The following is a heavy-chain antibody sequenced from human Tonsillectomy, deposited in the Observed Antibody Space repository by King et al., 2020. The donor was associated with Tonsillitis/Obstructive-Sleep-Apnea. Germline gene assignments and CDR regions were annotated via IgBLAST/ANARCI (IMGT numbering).Heavy chain of an antibody. CDR3: ARGWMYSSGRFPY. CDR2: INHSGST. Sequence: VQLQQWGAGLLKPSETLSLTCAVYGGSFSGYYWSWIRQPPGKGLEWIGEINHSGSTNYNPSLKSRVTISVDTSKNQFSLKLSSVTAADTAVYYCARGWMYSSGRFPYWCQGTLVTVSS. J-gene: IGHJ4*02. V-gene: IGHV4-34*01. D-gene: IGHD6-19*01. CDR1: GGSFSGYY.